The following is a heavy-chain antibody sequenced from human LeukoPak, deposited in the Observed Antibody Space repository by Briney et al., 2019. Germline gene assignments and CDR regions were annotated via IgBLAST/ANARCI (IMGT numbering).Heavy chain of an antibody. CDR3: ARRVSSWLPENWFDP. J-gene: IGHJ5*02. CDR2: IYYSGST. Sequence: SETLSLTCTVSGGSISSSSYYWGWIRQPPGQGLEWIGSIYYSGSTYYNPSLKSRFTISVATSKNQFSLKLSSVTAADTAVYYCARRVSSWLPENWFDPWGQGTLVTVSS. CDR1: GGSISSSSYY. V-gene: IGHV4-39*01. D-gene: IGHD6-13*01.